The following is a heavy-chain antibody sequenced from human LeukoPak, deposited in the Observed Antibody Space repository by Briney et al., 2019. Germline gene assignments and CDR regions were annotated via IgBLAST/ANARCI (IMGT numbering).Heavy chain of an antibody. Sequence: GGSLRLSCAASGFIFSSYAMNWVRQAPGKGLEYVSAISSNGGSTYYADSVKGRFTISRDNSKNTLYLQMSSLRAEDTAVYYCVKDTDVLLWFGELSDLDYWGQGTLVTVSS. CDR1: GFIFSSYA. J-gene: IGHJ4*02. CDR2: ISSNGGST. D-gene: IGHD3-10*01. V-gene: IGHV3-64D*06. CDR3: VKDTDVLLWFGELSDLDY.